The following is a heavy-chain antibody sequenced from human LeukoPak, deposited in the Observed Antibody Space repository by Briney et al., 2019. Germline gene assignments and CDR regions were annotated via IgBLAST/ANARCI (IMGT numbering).Heavy chain of an antibody. D-gene: IGHD2-21*02. J-gene: IGHJ4*02. V-gene: IGHV3-33*06. CDR1: GFTFSSYA. CDR3: AKDRVTLPLYYFDY. Sequence: GGSLRLSCAASGFTFSSYAMSWVRQAPGKGLEWVAVIWYDGSNKYYADSVKGRFTISRDNSKNTLYLQMNSLRAEDTAVYYCAKDRVTLPLYYFDYWGQGTLVTVSS. CDR2: IWYDGSNK.